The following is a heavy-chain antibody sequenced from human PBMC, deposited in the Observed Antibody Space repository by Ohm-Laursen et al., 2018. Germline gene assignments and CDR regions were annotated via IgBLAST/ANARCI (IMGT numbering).Heavy chain of an antibody. D-gene: IGHD3-22*01. Sequence: PTQTLTLTCTFSGFSLSTSGMCVSWIRQPPGKALEWLARIVWDDDKYYSTSLKTRLTISKDTSKNQVVLTMTNMDPVDTATYYCARMAYDSSDIQIGFDYWGQGTLVTVSS. CDR1: GFSLSTSGMC. CDR3: ARMAYDSSDIQIGFDY. V-gene: IGHV2-70*11. J-gene: IGHJ4*02. CDR2: IVWDDDK.